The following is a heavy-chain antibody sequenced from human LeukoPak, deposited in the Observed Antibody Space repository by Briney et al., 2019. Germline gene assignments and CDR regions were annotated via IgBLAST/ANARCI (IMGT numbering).Heavy chain of an antibody. CDR1: GFTFSSYW. Sequence: GGSLRLSCAASGFTFSSYWMSWVRQAPGKGLEWVANIKQDGSEKYYVDSVKGRFTISREHAKNSLYLQMNSLRAEGTAVYYCARGDTYRSSWVLWGQGTLVTVSS. CDR2: IKQDGSEK. CDR3: ARGDTYRSSWVL. D-gene: IGHD6-13*01. V-gene: IGHV3-7*01. J-gene: IGHJ4*02.